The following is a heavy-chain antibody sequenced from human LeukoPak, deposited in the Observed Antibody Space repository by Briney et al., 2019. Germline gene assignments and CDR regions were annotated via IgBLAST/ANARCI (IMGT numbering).Heavy chain of an antibody. CDR3: ARDGDPYSGSPRYHAFDI. J-gene: IGHJ3*02. D-gene: IGHD1-26*01. CDR2: ISYDGSNK. Sequence: PGRSLRLSCAASGFTFSSYAMHWVRQAPGKGLEWVAVISYDGSNKYYADSVKGRFTISRDNSKNTLYLQMNSLRAEDTAVYYCARDGDPYSGSPRYHAFDIWSQGAMVTVSS. V-gene: IGHV3-30-3*01. CDR1: GFTFSSYA.